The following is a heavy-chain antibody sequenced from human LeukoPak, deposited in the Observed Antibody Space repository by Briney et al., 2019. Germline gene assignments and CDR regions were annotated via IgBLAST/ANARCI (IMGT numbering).Heavy chain of an antibody. CDR1: GGSISSYY. CDR3: ARGGNCSGGSCYSDRGWFDP. CDR2: IYYTGST. D-gene: IGHD2-15*01. Sequence: SETLSLTCTVSGGSISSYYWSWIRQPPGKGLEWIGYIYYTGSTNYNPSLKSRVTMSVDPSKNQFSLKLSSVTAADTAVYYCARGGNCSGGSCYSDRGWFDPWGQGTLVTVSS. V-gene: IGHV4-59*01. J-gene: IGHJ5*02.